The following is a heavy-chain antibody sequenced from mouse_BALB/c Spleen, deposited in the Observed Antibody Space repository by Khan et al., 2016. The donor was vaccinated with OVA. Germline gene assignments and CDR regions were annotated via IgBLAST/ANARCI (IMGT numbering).Heavy chain of an antibody. V-gene: IGHV1-20*02. D-gene: IGHD1-1*01. CDR2: INPHIGET. CDR3: TRNYRSDFDY. J-gene: IGHJ2*01. Sequence: VQLQQSGPELVKPGASVKISCKASGYSFTGHFMNWVMQSPGKSLEWIGRINPHIGETLYNQKFKDKATLTVDESSSTAHMELRSLASEDSAVYYCTRNYRSDFDYWGQGTTLTVSS. CDR1: GYSFTGHF.